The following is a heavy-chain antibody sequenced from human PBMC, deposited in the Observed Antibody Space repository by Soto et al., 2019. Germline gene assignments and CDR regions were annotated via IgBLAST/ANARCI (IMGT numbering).Heavy chain of an antibody. Sequence: EMQLVQSGGGLIQPGGSLRLSCAVYGFTVSSNSITWVRQAPGQGREWVSVLHSDVSTYYVDSVKGRFVISRDNSKNTGYRQMNSLRAEDTAIYYCARELGGSWYNWFDPFGQGTLVTGSS. V-gene: IGHV3-53*01. J-gene: IGHJ5*02. D-gene: IGHD2-15*01. CDR1: GFTVSSNS. CDR2: LHSDVST. CDR3: ARELGGSWYNWFDP.